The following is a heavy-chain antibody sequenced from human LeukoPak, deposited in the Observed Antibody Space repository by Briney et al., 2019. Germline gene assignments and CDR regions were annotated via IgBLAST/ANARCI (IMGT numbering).Heavy chain of an antibody. CDR1: GGSISSGSYF. J-gene: IGHJ5*02. Sequence: SETLSLTCTVSGGSISSGSYFWSWIRQSAGKGLEWIGRIDSSGNSNYNPSLKSRVTISLDTSKNQFSLKLTSVTAADTAVYYCAREPLPNGVWRVGWFDPWGQGTLVTVSS. V-gene: IGHV4-61*02. D-gene: IGHD2-8*01. CDR3: AREPLPNGVWRVGWFDP. CDR2: IDSSGNS.